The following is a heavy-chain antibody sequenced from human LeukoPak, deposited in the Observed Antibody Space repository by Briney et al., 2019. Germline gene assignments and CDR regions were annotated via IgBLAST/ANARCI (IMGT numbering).Heavy chain of an antibody. CDR2: ISSSSSYI. J-gene: IGHJ4*02. D-gene: IGHD6-13*01. CDR1: GFTFNSYS. Sequence: GGSLRLSCAASGFTFNSYSMNWVRQAPGKGLEWVSSISSSSSYIYYADSVKGRFTISRDNAKNSLYLQMNSLRAEDTAVYYCARDHSSSWAHSYYFDYWGQGTLVTVSS. V-gene: IGHV3-21*01. CDR3: ARDHSSSWAHSYYFDY.